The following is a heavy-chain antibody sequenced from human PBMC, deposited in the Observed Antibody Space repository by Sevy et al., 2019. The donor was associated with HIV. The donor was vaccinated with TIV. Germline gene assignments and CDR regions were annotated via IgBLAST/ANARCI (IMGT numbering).Heavy chain of an antibody. CDR2: IRYYVSYK. D-gene: IGHD6-13*01. V-gene: IGHV3-30*02. Sequence: GGSLRLSCAASGFTFTGYGMHWVRQAPDKGLEWVAFIRYYVSYKYCADSVNGRFAISRDNSKITLYLEMSSLRAEDTAVYYCARVWSVGSWHHYVDYWGQGTLVTVSS. J-gene: IGHJ4*02. CDR3: ARVWSVGSWHHYVDY. CDR1: GFTFTGYG.